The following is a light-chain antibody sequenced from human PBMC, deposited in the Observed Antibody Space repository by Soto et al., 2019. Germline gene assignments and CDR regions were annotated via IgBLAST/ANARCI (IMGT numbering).Light chain of an antibody. V-gene: IGKV3D-20*01. Sequence: ENVFAQSTATLSLSPGERAALYCGASQSVSRNYLAWCQQKPGLAPRLLIYDASRRETGIPERFSGSGSGAEFILSISRLEPEDFEVYYCQQYGSSTWTFGQGTKVDIK. J-gene: IGKJ1*01. CDR1: QSVSRNY. CDR2: DAS. CDR3: QQYGSSTWT.